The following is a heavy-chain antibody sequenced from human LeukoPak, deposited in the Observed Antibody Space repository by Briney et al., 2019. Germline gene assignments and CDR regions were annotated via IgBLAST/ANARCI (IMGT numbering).Heavy chain of an antibody. D-gene: IGHD2-2*02. J-gene: IGHJ5*02. CDR2: VDPEDGET. CDR1: GYTFTDYY. CDR3: VVVPAAIRNSVWFDP. V-gene: IGHV1-69-2*01. Sequence: ASVKVSCKVSGYTFTDYYMHWVQQAPGKGLEWMGLVDPEDGETIYAEKFQGRVTITADTSTDTAYMELSSLRSEDTAVYYCVVVPAAIRNSVWFDPWGQGTPVTDSS.